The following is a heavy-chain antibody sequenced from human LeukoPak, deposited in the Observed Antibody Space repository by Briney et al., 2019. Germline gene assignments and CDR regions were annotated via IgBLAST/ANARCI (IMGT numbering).Heavy chain of an antibody. V-gene: IGHV4-34*01. D-gene: IGHD1-26*01. CDR2: INHSGST. CDR1: GGSFSGYY. Sequence: SETLSLTCAVYGGSFSGYYWSWIRQPPGKGLEWIGEINHSGSTNYNPSLKSRVTISVDTSKNQFSLKLSSVTAADTAVYYCARRGAGKWFDPWGQGTLVTVSS. J-gene: IGHJ5*02. CDR3: ARRGAGKWFDP.